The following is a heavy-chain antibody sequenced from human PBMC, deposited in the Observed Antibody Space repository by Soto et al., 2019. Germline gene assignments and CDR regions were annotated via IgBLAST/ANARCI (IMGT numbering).Heavy chain of an antibody. Sequence: YTISWVRQAPGQGLEWMGRIIPILGIANYAQKFQGRVTMTEDKSTSTAYMELSSLRSEDTAVYYCATAVVVVAATPYAFDIWGQGTMVTVSS. CDR3: ATAVVVVAATPYAFDI. D-gene: IGHD2-15*01. CDR2: IIPILGIA. V-gene: IGHV1-69*02. CDR1: YT. J-gene: IGHJ3*02.